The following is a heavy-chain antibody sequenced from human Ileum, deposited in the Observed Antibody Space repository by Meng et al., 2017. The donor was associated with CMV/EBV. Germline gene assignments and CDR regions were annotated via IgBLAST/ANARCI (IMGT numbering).Heavy chain of an antibody. CDR2: IYYSGST. V-gene: IGHV4-59*01. J-gene: IGHJ5*02. CDR3: ATGYLYYDHDP. Sequence: GSLRLSCTVSGGSISSYYWSWIRQPPGKGLEWIGYIYYSGSTKYNPSLKSRVTMSVDTSRNQFSLKLSSVTAADTAVYFCATGYLYYDHDPWGQGTLVTVSS. CDR1: GGSISSYY. D-gene: IGHD3-3*01.